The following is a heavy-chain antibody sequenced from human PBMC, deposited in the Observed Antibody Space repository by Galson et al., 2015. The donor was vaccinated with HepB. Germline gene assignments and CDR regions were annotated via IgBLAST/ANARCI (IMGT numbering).Heavy chain of an antibody. CDR3: ARLDGSPLRAFDI. Sequence: SLRLSCAASGFTFSSYRMSWVRQAPGKGLEWVANIKQDGSEKYYVDSVKGRFTISRDNAKNSLYLQMNSLRAEDTAVYYCARLDGSPLRAFDIWGQGTMVTVSS. CDR1: GFTFSSYR. CDR2: IKQDGSEK. V-gene: IGHV3-7*03. J-gene: IGHJ3*02. D-gene: IGHD3-9*01.